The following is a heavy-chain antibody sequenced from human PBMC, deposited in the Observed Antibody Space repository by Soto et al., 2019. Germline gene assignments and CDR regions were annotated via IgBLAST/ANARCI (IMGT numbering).Heavy chain of an antibody. CDR3: AKDRRYCISTSCYADYYYYGMDV. CDR1: GFTFSSYG. Sequence: QVQLVESGGGVVQPGRSLRLSCAASGFTFSSYGMHWVRQAPGKGLEWVAVISYDGSNKYYADSVKGRFTISRDNSKNTLYLQMNSLRAEDTAVYYCAKDRRYCISTSCYADYYYYGMDVWGQGTTVTVSS. CDR2: ISYDGSNK. J-gene: IGHJ6*02. D-gene: IGHD2-2*01. V-gene: IGHV3-30*18.